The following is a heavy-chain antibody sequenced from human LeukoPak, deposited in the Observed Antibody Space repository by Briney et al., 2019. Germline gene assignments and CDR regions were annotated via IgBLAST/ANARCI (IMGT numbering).Heavy chain of an antibody. CDR2: IYTSGST. D-gene: IGHD5-24*01. V-gene: IGHV4-61*02. CDR3: LLRRDGYTHFDY. CDR1: GGSISSDNYY. J-gene: IGHJ4*02. Sequence: PSQTLSLTCTVSGGSISSDNYYGNWIRQPAGKGLEWMRRIYTSGSTNYNPSLKTRVTISIDTSKNQFSLKLTSVTAADTAVYYCLLRRDGYTHFDYWGQGTLVTVSS.